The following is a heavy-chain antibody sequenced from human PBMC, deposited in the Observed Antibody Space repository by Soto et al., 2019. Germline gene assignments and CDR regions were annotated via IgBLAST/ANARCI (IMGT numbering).Heavy chain of an antibody. V-gene: IGHV3-72*01. CDR2: SRNKANSYTT. Sequence: EVQLVESGGGLVQPGGSLTLSCAASGFTFSDHYMDWVRQAPGKGLEWVARSRNKANSYTTEYAASEKGRFTISRDDSKTSLYLHMNSLKTEDTAVYYCTSSWRHYRYFDYWGQGTLVTVSS. CDR1: GFTFSDHY. D-gene: IGHD1-26*01. CDR3: TSSWRHYRYFDY. J-gene: IGHJ4*02.